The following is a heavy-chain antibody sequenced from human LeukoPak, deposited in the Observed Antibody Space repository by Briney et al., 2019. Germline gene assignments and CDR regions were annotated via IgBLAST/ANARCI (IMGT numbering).Heavy chain of an antibody. CDR2: ISSNSSTI. J-gene: IGHJ6*02. D-gene: IGHD3-22*01. CDR1: GFTFSSYI. V-gene: IGHV3-48*01. Sequence: AESLRLSCAASGFTFSSYIMNWVRQPPGKGLEWVSYISSNSSTIYYPDPVKGRSTISRANAKNTPYLQMSILSADTTAFYYFVNPGWYYDSSGYSYYCGMDVWGQGTTVAVSS. CDR3: VNPGWYYDSSGYSYYCGMDV.